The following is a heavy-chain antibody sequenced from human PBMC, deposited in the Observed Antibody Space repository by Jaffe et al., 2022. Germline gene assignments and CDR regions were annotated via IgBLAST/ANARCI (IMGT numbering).Heavy chain of an antibody. V-gene: IGHV3-30*02. J-gene: IGHJ4*02. D-gene: IGHD3-9*01. CDR1: GFTFSSYG. Sequence: QVQLVESGGGVVQPGGSLRLSCAASGFTFSSYGMHWVRQAPGKGLEWVAFIRYDGSNKYYADSVKGRFTISRDNSKNTLYLQMNSLRAEDTAVYYCAKDIYDILTGLYYFDYWGQGTLVTVSS. CDR2: IRYDGSNK. CDR3: AKDIYDILTGLYYFDY.